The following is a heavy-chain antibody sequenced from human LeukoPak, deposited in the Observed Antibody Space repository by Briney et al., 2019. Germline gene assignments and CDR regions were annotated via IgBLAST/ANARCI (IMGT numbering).Heavy chain of an antibody. V-gene: IGHV3-23*01. CDR3: AKVYRITFGSTVY. D-gene: IGHD3-16*01. CDR1: GFTFSSYA. J-gene: IGHJ4*02. CDR2: ISGSGGST. Sequence: SGGSLRLSCTASGFTFSSYAMSWVRQAPGKGLEWVSAISGSGGSTYYADSVKGRFTISRDNSKNTLYLQMNSLRAEDTAVYYCAKVYRITFGSTVYWGQGTLVTVSS.